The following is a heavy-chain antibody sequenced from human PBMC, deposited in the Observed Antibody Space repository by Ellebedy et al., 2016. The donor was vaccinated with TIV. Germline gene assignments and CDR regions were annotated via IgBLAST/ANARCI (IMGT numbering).Heavy chain of an antibody. V-gene: IGHV3-66*01. CDR2: LYGGGQT. CDR3: ASGIATRRWGAFDN. CDR1: GFSVTSDY. D-gene: IGHD6-6*01. J-gene: IGHJ4*02. Sequence: GESLKISXTASGFSVTSDYMGWVRQAPGKGLEYVALLYGGGQTHYADSVTGRFAVSRDMSKNFLYLQMNSLRAEDTAVYYCASGIATRRWGAFDNWGQGSLVTVSS.